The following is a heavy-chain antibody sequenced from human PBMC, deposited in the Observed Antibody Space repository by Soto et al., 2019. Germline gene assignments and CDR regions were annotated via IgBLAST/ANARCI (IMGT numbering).Heavy chain of an antibody. J-gene: IGHJ6*02. CDR3: AKGLVPTADFGMDV. CDR1: GITSSRYA. V-gene: IGHV3-23*01. Sequence: PGGSLRLSCAASGITSSRYAMSWVRQAPGKGLEWVSGISSSGRDTYYADSVKGRFTISRDNSKNTVYLQMNSLRAEDTAVYYCAKGLVPTADFGMDVSGQGSTVTVS. CDR2: ISSSGRDT. D-gene: IGHD2-2*01.